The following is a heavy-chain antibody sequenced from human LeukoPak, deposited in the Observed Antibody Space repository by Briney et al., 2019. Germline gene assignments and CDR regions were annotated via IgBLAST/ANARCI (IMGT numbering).Heavy chain of an antibody. Sequence: SVRVSCKASGGTFSSYAISWVRQAPGQGLEWMGGIIPIFGTANYAQKFQGRVTITADESTSTAYMELSSLRSEDTAVYYCASYLISSTKYYYYGMDVWGQGTTVTVSS. CDR3: ASYLISSTKYYYYGMDV. D-gene: IGHD1-14*01. CDR2: IIPIFGTA. CDR1: GGTFSSYA. J-gene: IGHJ6*02. V-gene: IGHV1-69*13.